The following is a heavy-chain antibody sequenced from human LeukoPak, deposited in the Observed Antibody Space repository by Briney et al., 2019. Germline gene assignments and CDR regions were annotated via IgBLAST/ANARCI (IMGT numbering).Heavy chain of an antibody. CDR1: GFTVSSNY. V-gene: IGHV3-11*01. CDR3: ARALYYDSSGYLYYFDY. CDR2: ISSSGSTI. J-gene: IGHJ4*02. Sequence: PGGSLRPSCAASGFTVSSNYMSWIRQAPGKGLEWVSYISSSGSTIYYADSVKGRFTISRDNAKNSLYLQMNSLRAEDTAVYYCARALYYDSSGYLYYFDYWGQGTLVTVSS. D-gene: IGHD3-22*01.